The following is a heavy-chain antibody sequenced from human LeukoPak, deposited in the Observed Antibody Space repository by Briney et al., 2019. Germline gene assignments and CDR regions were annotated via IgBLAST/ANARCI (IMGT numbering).Heavy chain of an antibody. J-gene: IGHJ4*02. D-gene: IGHD3-22*01. CDR3: ARVTGYMIEDYFDY. CDR1: GGSISTSGYY. V-gene: IGHV4-39*07. CDR2: IYYSGST. Sequence: SETLSLTCTVSGGSISTSGYYWGCLRQAPGKGLEWIGSIYYSGSTYYNPSLKSRVTMSVDMSKNQFSLKLTSVTAADTAIYYCARVTGYMIEDYFDYWGQGTLVTVSS.